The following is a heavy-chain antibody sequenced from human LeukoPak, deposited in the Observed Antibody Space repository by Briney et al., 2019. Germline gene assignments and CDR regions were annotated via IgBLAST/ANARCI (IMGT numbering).Heavy chain of an antibody. V-gene: IGHV3-53*01. CDR1: GFSVSSTH. CDR3: ARVWEYYDILAAYHHYYMDV. CDR2: IYRGGTT. Sequence: PGGSLRLSCAASGFSVSSTHSSWVRQAPGKELEWVSIIYRGGTTSYADSVKGRFTISRDNSKNTLYLQMNSLRAEDTAVYYCARVWEYYDILAAYHHYYMDVWGKGTTVTVSS. D-gene: IGHD3-9*01. J-gene: IGHJ6*03.